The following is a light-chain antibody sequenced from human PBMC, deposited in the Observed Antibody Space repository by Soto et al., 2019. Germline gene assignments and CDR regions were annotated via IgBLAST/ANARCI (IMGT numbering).Light chain of an antibody. V-gene: IGLV2-14*01. CDR1: SSDVGGYNY. CDR3: SSYTSSSTLV. Sequence: QSVLTQPASVSGSPGQSITISCTGTSSDVGGYNYVSWYQQHPGTAPKLMIYEVSNRPSGVSNRFSGSKSGNTASLTISGLQAEDEAYYYCSSYTSSSTLVFGAGTKLTVL. CDR2: EVS. J-gene: IGLJ2*01.